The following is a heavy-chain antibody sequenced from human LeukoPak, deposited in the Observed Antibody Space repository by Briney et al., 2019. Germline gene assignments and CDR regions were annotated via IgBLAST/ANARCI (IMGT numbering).Heavy chain of an antibody. V-gene: IGHV3-43*01. CDR1: GFSLHDYN. CDR2: ISWDGGNT. D-gene: IGHD2-15*01. Sequence: PGGSLRLSCAVSGFSLHDYNMHWVRQAPGKGLDWVSHISWDGGNTYYADSVKGRFTISRDNTKNSLYLQMNGLRIEDTALYYCVRDRERGGSGTIRHWGQGTLVTVSS. CDR3: VRDRERGGSGTIRH. J-gene: IGHJ1*01.